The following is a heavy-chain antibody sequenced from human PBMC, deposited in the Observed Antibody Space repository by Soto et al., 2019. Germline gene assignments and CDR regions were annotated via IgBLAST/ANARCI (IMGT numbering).Heavy chain of an antibody. CDR3: ARDPEIRHSSRWTYNWFDP. D-gene: IGHD6-13*01. J-gene: IGHJ5*02. V-gene: IGHV1-2*02. CDR1: GYTFTGYY. CDR2: INPNSDGT. Sequence: ASVKVSCKASGYTFTGYYMHWVRQAPGQGLEWMGWINPNSDGTNYAQKFQGRVTMTRDTSISTAYMELSRLRSDDTAVYYCARDPEIRHSSRWTYNWFDPWGQGTLVTVSS.